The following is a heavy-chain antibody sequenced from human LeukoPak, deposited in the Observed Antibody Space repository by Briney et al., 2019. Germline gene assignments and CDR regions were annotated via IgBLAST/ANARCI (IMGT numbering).Heavy chain of an antibody. Sequence: GGSLRLSCAASGFTFSDYAMHCVRQAPGKGLEFVSVIGPIGVYTYYANSVKGRFTISRDNSKSTVSLQMGSLRDEDMAVYYCARSPPGRTNWNYYDYWGRGTLVTVSS. CDR3: ARSPPGRTNWNYYDY. CDR2: IGPIGVYT. V-gene: IGHV3-64*01. J-gene: IGHJ4*02. CDR1: GFTFSDYA. D-gene: IGHD1-1*01.